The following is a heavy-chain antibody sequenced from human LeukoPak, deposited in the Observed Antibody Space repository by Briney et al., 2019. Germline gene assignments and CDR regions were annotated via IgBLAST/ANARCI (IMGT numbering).Heavy chain of an antibody. J-gene: IGHJ4*02. CDR3: ARDIRGARNLGSFDY. Sequence: SVKVSCKASGGTFSSYTISWVRQAPGQGLEWMGRIIPILGIANYAQKFQGRVTITADKSASTAYMELSSLRSEDTAVYYCARDIRGARNLGSFDYWGQGTLVTVSS. CDR2: IIPILGIA. CDR1: GGTFSSYT. D-gene: IGHD1-26*01. V-gene: IGHV1-69*04.